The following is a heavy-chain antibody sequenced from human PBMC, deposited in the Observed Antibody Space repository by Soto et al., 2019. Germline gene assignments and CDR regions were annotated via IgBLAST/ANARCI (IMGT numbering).Heavy chain of an antibody. CDR2: IYTSGST. CDR1: GGSISSGYYY. V-gene: IGHV4-61*02. CDR3: ARGNWFDP. Sequence: PSETLSLTCSVSGGSISSGYYYWSWIRQPAGKGLEWIGRIYTSGSTNYNPSLKSRVTMSVDTSKNQFSLKLSSVTAADTAVYYCARGNWFDPWGQGTLVTVSS. J-gene: IGHJ5*02.